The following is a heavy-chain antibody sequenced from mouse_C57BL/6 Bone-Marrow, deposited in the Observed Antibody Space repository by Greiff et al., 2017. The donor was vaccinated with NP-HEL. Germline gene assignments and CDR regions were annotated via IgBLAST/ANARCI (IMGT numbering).Heavy chain of an antibody. CDR1: GFTFSSYG. J-gene: IGHJ3*01. D-gene: IGHD2-2*01. V-gene: IGHV5-6*02. CDR2: ISSGGSYT. CDR3: ARRGYPAWFAY. Sequence: EVTLVESGGDLVKPGGSLKLSCAASGFTFSSYGMSWVRQTPDKRLEWVATISSGGSYTYYPDSVKGRFTISRDNAKNTLYLQMSSLKSEDTAMYYGARRGYPAWFAYWGQGTLVTVSA.